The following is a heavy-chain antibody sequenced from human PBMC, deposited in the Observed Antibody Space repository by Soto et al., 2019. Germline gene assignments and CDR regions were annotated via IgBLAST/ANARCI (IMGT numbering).Heavy chain of an antibody. D-gene: IGHD2-2*01. CDR2: INRDGSET. J-gene: IGHJ4*02. Sequence: EVQLVESGGGLVQPGGSLRLSCVVSGLTFSNDWMSWVRQAPGKGLEWVANINRDGSETYYVDSVKGRFTISRDNIKNSLYLQMTSLRAEDTAVYYCARPARECSSPGCANWGQGTLVTVSS. V-gene: IGHV3-7*01. CDR3: ARPARECSSPGCAN. CDR1: GLTFSNDW.